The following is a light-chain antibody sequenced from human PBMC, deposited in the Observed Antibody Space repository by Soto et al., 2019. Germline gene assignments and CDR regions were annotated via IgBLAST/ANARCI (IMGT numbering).Light chain of an antibody. CDR2: HAS. J-gene: IGKJ4*01. V-gene: IGKV3-20*01. CDR3: QQYGSTPLT. Sequence: EIVLKQSPDTLSLSPGERATLSCRASQSVRSNYLAWYQQKPGQAARFLIYHASSRATGITDRFSGSGSGQDFTLTISSLEPEDFAVYYCQQYGSTPLTFGGGTKVDIK. CDR1: QSVRSNY.